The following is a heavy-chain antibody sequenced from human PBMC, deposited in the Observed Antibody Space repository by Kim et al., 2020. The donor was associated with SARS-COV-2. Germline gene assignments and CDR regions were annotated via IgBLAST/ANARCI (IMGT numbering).Heavy chain of an antibody. CDR1: GYTFTSYA. V-gene: IGHV1-3*01. D-gene: IGHD1-26*01. J-gene: IGHJ3*02. CDR3: ARAEGGIIVGATTAFDT. Sequence: ASVKVSCKASGYTFTSYAMHWVRQAPGQRREWMGWINAGNGNTKYSQKFQGRVTITRDTSASTAYMELSSLRSEDTAVYYCARAEGGIIVGATTAFDTWGQGTMVTVSS. CDR2: INAGNGNT.